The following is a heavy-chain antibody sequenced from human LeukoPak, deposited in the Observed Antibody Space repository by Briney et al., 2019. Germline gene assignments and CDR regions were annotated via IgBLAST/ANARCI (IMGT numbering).Heavy chain of an antibody. CDR2: ISGSGGST. Sequence: GGSLRLSCAASGFTFSSYAMSWVRQAPGKGLEWVSAISGSGGSTYYADSVKGRFTISRDNSKNTLYLQMNSLRAEDTAVYYCAKDPRPNYYDSSGYRGPRGYWGQGTLVTVSS. V-gene: IGHV3-23*01. CDR3: AKDPRPNYYDSSGYRGPRGY. J-gene: IGHJ4*02. D-gene: IGHD3-22*01. CDR1: GFTFSSYA.